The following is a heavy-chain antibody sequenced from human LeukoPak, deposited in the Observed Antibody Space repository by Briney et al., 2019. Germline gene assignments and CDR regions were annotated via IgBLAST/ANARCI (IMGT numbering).Heavy chain of an antibody. J-gene: IGHJ4*02. D-gene: IGHD5-18*01. CDR1: GFTFSSYS. CDR2: ISSSSSTI. V-gene: IGHV3-48*01. CDR3: AKDFSIDTAMVTFDY. Sequence: GGSLRLSCAASGFTFSSYSINWVRQAPGKGLEWVSYISSSSSTIYYADSVKGRFTISRDNSKNTLYLQMNSLRAEDTAVYYCAKDFSIDTAMVTFDYWGQGTLVTVSS.